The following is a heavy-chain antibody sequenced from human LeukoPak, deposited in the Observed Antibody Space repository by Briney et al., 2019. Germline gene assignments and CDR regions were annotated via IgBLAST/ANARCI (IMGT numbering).Heavy chain of an antibody. CDR2: IYYSGST. J-gene: IGHJ5*02. V-gene: IGHV4-59*01. Sequence: SETLSLTCTVSGGSISSYYWSWIRQPPGKGLEWIGYIYYSGSTNYNPSLKSRVTIPVDTSKNQFSLKLSSVTAADTAVYYCARDYDFWFDPWGQGTLVTVSS. D-gene: IGHD3-3*01. CDR1: GGSISSYY. CDR3: ARDYDFWFDP.